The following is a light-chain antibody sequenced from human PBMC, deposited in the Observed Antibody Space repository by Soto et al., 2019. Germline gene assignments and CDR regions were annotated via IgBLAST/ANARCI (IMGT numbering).Light chain of an antibody. J-gene: IGLJ2*01. V-gene: IGLV2-14*01. CDR1: SSDVGDYDY. CDR3: SSYTRSSTSHVL. CDR2: EVS. Sequence: QSVLTQPASVSGSPGQSITISCTGTSSDVGDYDYVSWYQQHPGKAPKLMIYEVSSRPSGVSNRFSGPKSGNTASLTISGLQAEDEADYYCSSYTRSSTSHVLFGGGTKVTVL.